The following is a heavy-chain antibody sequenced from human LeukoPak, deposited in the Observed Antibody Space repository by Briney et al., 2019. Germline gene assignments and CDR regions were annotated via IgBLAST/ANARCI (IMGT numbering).Heavy chain of an antibody. CDR1: GYTFTSYG. D-gene: IGHD6-13*01. J-gene: IGHJ4*02. Sequence: ASVKVSCKASGYTFTSYGISWVRQAPGQGLEWMGWISAYNGNTNYAQKLQGRVTITTDTSTSTAYMELRSLRSDDTAVYYCARDRPFGSSWYKIGDYWGQGTLVTVSS. CDR2: ISAYNGNT. V-gene: IGHV1-18*01. CDR3: ARDRPFGSSWYKIGDY.